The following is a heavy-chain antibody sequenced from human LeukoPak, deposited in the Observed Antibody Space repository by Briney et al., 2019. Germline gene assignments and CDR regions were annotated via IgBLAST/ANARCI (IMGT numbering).Heavy chain of an antibody. D-gene: IGHD3-22*01. CDR3: ARGSAMIVVEYYFDY. V-gene: IGHV4-39*07. CDR1: GVSISSGGYY. CDR2: INHSGST. Sequence: SETLSLTCSVSGVSISSGGYYWSWIRQPPGKGLEWIGEINHSGSTNYNPSLKSRVTISVDTSKNQFSLKLSSVTAADTAVYYCARGSAMIVVEYYFDYWGQGTLVTVSS. J-gene: IGHJ4*02.